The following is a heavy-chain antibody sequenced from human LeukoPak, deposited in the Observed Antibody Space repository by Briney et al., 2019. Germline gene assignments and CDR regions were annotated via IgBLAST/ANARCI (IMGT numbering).Heavy chain of an antibody. Sequence: ASVKVSCKASGYTFTSYDINWVRQATGQGLEWMGWINPNSGGTNYAQKFQGRVTMTRDTSISTAYMELSRLRSDDTAVYYCARDRRSLGFDPWGQGTLVTVSS. CDR1: GYTFTSYD. J-gene: IGHJ5*02. CDR2: INPNSGGT. CDR3: ARDRRSLGFDP. V-gene: IGHV1-2*02.